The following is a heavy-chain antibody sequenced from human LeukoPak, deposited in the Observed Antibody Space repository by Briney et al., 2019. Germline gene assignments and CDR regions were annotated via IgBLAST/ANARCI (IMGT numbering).Heavy chain of an antibody. CDR3: ARGGNSGYDRDWRFLDYYYYMDV. J-gene: IGHJ6*03. CDR1: GYTFTGYY. Sequence: RASVKVSCKASGYTFTGYYMHWVRQAPGQGLEWMGWINPNSGGTNYAQKFQGRVTMTRDTSISTAYMELSRLRSDDTAVYYCARGGNSGYDRDWRFLDYYYYMDVWGKGTTVTVSS. D-gene: IGHD5-12*01. V-gene: IGHV1-2*02. CDR2: INPNSGGT.